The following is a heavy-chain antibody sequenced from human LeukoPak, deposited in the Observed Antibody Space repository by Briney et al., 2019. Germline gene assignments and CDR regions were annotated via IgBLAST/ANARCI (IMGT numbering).Heavy chain of an antibody. CDR1: GYSISSGYY. Sequence: PSETLSLTCTVSGYSISSGYYWSWIRQPPGKGLEWIGYIYYSGSTNYNPSLKSRVTISVDTSKNQFSLKLSSVTAADTAVYYCAGHSGWYGSFDYWGQGTLVTVSS. V-gene: IGHV4-59*08. J-gene: IGHJ4*02. CDR3: AGHSGWYGSFDY. CDR2: IYYSGST. D-gene: IGHD6-19*01.